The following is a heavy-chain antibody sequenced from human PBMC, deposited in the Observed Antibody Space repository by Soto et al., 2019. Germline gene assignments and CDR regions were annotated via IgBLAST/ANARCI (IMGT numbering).Heavy chain of an antibody. CDR2: VSGSGGST. D-gene: IGHD6-13*01. CDR3: AGRGPGTCFDY. Sequence: EVQLLESGGGLVQPGGSLRLSCAASGFTFSSYAMRWVRQAPGKGLEWVSAVSGSGGSTYYADSVKGRFTISRDNSKNTLCVQRSGLSAEDTAVYDCAGRGPGTCFDYWGQGTLVTVSS. V-gene: IGHV3-23*01. J-gene: IGHJ4*02. CDR1: GFTFSSYA.